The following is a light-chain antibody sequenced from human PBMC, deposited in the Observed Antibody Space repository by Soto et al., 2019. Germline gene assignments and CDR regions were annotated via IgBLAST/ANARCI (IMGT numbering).Light chain of an antibody. J-gene: IGKJ2*01. CDR1: QGISSY. V-gene: IGKV1-8*01. Sequence: AIRMTQSPSSFSASTGDRVTITCRASQGISSYLAWYQQKPGKAPKLLIYAASTVQSGVPSRFSGSGSGTDFTLTISCLQSEDFANYYCQQYYSYPYTFGQGTKLEIK. CDR2: AAS. CDR3: QQYYSYPYT.